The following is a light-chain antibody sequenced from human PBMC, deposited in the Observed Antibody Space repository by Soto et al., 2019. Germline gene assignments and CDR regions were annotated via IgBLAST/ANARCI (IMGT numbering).Light chain of an antibody. V-gene: IGKV1-39*01. J-gene: IGKJ2*01. Sequence: DIQMTQSPSSLSASVGDRVTITCRASQSIRTFLKWYQQKPGKAPNLLIYTASNAQSGVPSRFSGSGSGTDFTLTISSLQPADFATYFCQQSFVTPPTFGHGTKLEI. CDR3: QQSFVTPPT. CDR1: QSIRTF. CDR2: TAS.